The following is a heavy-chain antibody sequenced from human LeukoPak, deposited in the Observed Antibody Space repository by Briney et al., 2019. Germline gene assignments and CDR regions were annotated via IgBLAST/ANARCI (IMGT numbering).Heavy chain of an antibody. V-gene: IGHV3-21*01. D-gene: IGHD7-27*01. Sequence: GGSLRLSCAASGFTFSSYAMSWVRQAPGKGLEWVSSISSSNTYIYYAESVKGRFTISRDNAKNSLYLQMNSLRAEDTAVYYCARDPLGRAADYWGQGSLVTVSS. CDR3: ARDPLGRAADY. CDR2: ISSSNTYI. J-gene: IGHJ4*02. CDR1: GFTFSSYA.